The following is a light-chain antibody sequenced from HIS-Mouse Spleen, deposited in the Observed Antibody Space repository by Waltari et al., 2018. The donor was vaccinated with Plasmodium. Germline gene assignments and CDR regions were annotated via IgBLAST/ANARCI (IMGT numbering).Light chain of an antibody. CDR2: KAS. V-gene: IGKV1-5*03. J-gene: IGKJ2*01. CDR3: QQYNSYSYT. Sequence: DIQMTQSPSTLSASVGDRVTIPCRPSQSISSWLAWYQQKPGKAPKLLIYKASSLESGVPSRFSGSGSGTEFTLTISSLQPDDFATYYCQQYNSYSYTFGQGTKLEIK. CDR1: QSISSW.